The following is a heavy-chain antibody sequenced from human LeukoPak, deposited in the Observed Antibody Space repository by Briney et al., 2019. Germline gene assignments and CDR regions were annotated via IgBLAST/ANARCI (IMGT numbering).Heavy chain of an antibody. D-gene: IGHD3-22*01. V-gene: IGHV1-2*02. CDR3: ARGDYYDSSVYYYD. CDR2: INPNSGGT. CDR1: GYIFTDYF. J-gene: IGHJ4*02. Sequence: ASVKVSCKASGYIFTDYFMHWVRQAPGQGLEWMGWINPNSGGTNSAQKFQGRVTMTRDTSISTAYMDLSSLRSDDTAVYYCARGDYYDSSVYYYDWGQGTLVTVSS.